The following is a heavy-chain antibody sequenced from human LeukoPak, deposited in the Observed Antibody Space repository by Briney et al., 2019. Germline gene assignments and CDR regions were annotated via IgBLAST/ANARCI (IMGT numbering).Heavy chain of an antibody. D-gene: IGHD3-3*01. V-gene: IGHV1-18*01. CDR3: ARSALAPPHHDYDFWSGTLNWFDP. CDR1: GYTFTSYG. CDR2: ISAYNGNT. Sequence: GASVKVSCKASGYTFTSYGISWVRQAPGQGLEWMGWISAYNGNTNYAQKLQGRVTMTTDTSTSTAYMELRSLRSDDTAVYYCARSALAPPHHDYDFWSGTLNWFDPWGQGTLVTVSS. J-gene: IGHJ5*02.